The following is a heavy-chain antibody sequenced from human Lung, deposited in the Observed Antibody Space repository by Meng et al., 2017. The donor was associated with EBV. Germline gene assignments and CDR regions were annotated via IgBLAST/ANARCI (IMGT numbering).Heavy chain of an antibody. D-gene: IGHD3-10*01. V-gene: IGHV1-18*01. J-gene: IGHJ4*02. CDR1: PYAFGTYG. Sequence: QVLLLQSGPGVKKPGASVRVSCKASPYAFGTYGISWVRQAPGLGLEWMGWFVNYRDTYPAPKFQDRVTMTTDTHTNTVIMELRSLTSDDTAVYYCVKGTPGRSYCDYWGQGTLVTVSS. CDR3: VKGTPGRSYCDY. CDR2: FVNYRDT.